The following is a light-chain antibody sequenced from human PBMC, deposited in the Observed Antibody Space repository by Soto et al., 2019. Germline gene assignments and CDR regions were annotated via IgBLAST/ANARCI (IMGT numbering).Light chain of an antibody. Sequence: IQLTQSPSSLSASVGDSVTITCRASQGISRYSSWYQQKPGRAPKLLISAASTLQSGVPARFSGSGSGTDFTLTISSLQPDDFATYYCQQYNSYSWTFGQGTKVDIK. CDR2: AAS. V-gene: IGKV1-9*01. CDR3: QQYNSYSWT. CDR1: QGISRY. J-gene: IGKJ1*01.